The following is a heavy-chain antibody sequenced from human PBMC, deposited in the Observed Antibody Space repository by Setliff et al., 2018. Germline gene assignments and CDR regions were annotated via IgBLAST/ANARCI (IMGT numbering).Heavy chain of an antibody. CDR1: GESFSNNY. V-gene: IGHV4-34*01. Sequence: SETLSLTCSVYGESFSNNYWSWIRQSPGKGLEWSGWSDHGGNTTIHPSLKSRLTMSVETSQNQFALKLTSVTAADTALYSCARDGKQYYYDSTGYYRNWFDPWGQGTLVTVSS. CDR3: ARDGKQYYYDSTGYYRNWFDP. CDR2: SDHGGNT. D-gene: IGHD3-22*01. J-gene: IGHJ5*02.